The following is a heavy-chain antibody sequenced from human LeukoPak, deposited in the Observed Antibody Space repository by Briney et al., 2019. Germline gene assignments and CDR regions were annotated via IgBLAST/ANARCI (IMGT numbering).Heavy chain of an antibody. CDR1: GYTFTGYY. J-gene: IGHJ4*02. CDR2: INPNSGGT. Sequence: GASVKVSCKASGYTFTGYYMHWVRQAPGQGLEWMGWINPNSGGTNYAQKFQGRVTMTRDTSISTAYMELSRLRSDDTAVYYCARDQTLSGSYYFDYWGQGTLVTVSS. CDR3: ARDQTLSGSYYFDY. V-gene: IGHV1-2*02. D-gene: IGHD1-26*01.